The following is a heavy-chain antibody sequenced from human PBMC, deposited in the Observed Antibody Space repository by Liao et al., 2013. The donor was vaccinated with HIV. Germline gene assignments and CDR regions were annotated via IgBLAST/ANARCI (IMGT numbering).Heavy chain of an antibody. J-gene: IGHJ5*02. CDR2: LFQWXR. CDR3: ARTDQYYDFWNGYENWFDP. D-gene: IGHD3-3*01. V-gene: IGHV4-4*07. Sequence: QVQLQESGPGLVKPSETLSLTCTVSGGSISSYYWSWIRQPAGEGTGVDWAYLFQWXRQLQPLLKSRVTMSVDTSKNQFSLKLSSVTAADTAVYYCARTDQYYDFWNGYENWFDPWGQGTLVTVSS. CDR1: GGSISSYY.